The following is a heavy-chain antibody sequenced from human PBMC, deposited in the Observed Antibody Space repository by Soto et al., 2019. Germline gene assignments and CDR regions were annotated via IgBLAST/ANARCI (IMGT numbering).Heavy chain of an antibody. CDR1: GYTFTSYG. D-gene: IGHD5-12*01. Sequence: QVQLVQSGGEVKKPGASVKLSCTASGYTFTSYGISWVRQAPGQGLEWMGWISAYNGKTNYAQNVPRRVTMTTDTSTRTAYMDLRSLRSDDTAVYYCARGGDVNYYHGMDVWGQGTTVTVSS. V-gene: IGHV1-18*01. CDR2: ISAYNGKT. CDR3: ARGGDVNYYHGMDV. J-gene: IGHJ6*02.